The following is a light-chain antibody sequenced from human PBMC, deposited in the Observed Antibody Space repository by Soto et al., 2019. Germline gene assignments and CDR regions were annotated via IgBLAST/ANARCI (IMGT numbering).Light chain of an antibody. V-gene: IGKV3-15*01. CDR3: QQYNNWPRWT. J-gene: IGKJ1*01. Sequence: EIVMTQSPATLSVSPGERATLSCRASQSVSSNLAWYQQKPGQAPRLLIYGASTRATGIPARFSGSGSGTDFTLTISSLQSEDFAVYYCQQYNNWPRWTFGQGTKVDIK. CDR2: GAS. CDR1: QSVSSN.